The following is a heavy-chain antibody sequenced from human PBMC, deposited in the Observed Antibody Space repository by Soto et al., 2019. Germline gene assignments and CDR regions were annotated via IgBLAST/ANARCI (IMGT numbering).Heavy chain of an antibody. CDR1: GGSISSYY. CDR2: ISTSGTT. J-gene: IGHJ5*02. Sequence: PSETLSLTCTVSGGSISSYYWTWIRQPAGKGLEWIGRISTSGTTNYNPSLKSRVTMSVDTSKNQSSLKLSSVTAADTAVYYCARDRTVRGDWFDPWGQGTLVTVSS. CDR3: ARDRTVRGDWFDP. D-gene: IGHD3-10*01. V-gene: IGHV4-4*07.